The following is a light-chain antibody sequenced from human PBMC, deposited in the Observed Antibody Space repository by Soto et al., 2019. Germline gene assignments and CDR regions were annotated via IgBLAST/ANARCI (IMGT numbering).Light chain of an antibody. V-gene: IGKV1-16*02. CDR2: AAS. CDR3: QHYNNFPFT. J-gene: IGKJ3*01. Sequence: DIQMTQSPSSLSASVGDGVTITCRASQDIGTYLVWFQQKPGKAPKSLIFAASRLQSGVPSKFSGSGYETHFTLTISNLQPEDSATYYCQHYNNFPFTFGPGTKVDIK. CDR1: QDIGTY.